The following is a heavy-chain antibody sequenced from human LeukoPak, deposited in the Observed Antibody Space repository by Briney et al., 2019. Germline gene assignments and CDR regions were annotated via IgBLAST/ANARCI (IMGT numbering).Heavy chain of an antibody. J-gene: IGHJ4*02. V-gene: IGHV3-30*02. CDR1: GFTFSSYG. Sequence: GGSLRLSCAASGFTFSSYGMHWVRQAPGKGLEWVAFIRYDGSNKYYADSVKGRFTISRDNSKNTLYLQMNSLRAEDTAVYYCAKCPIAVAGNHFDYWGQGTLVTVSS. CDR2: IRYDGSNK. D-gene: IGHD6-19*01. CDR3: AKCPIAVAGNHFDY.